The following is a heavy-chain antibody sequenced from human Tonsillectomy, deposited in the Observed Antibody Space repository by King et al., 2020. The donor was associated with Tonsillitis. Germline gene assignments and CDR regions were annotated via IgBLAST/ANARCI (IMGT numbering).Heavy chain of an antibody. V-gene: IGHV1-2*02. CDR3: ARGNYDYVWGNYEVDY. CDR1: GDTFTGYY. D-gene: IGHD3-16*01. J-gene: IGHJ4*02. Sequence: VQLVESGAEVKKPGASVKVSCKASGDTFTGYYMHWVRQAPGQGLEWMGWINPNSGGTNYAQKFQGRVTMTRDTSISTAYMELGRLRSDDTAVYYCARGNYDYVWGNYEVDYWGQGTLVTVSS. CDR2: INPNSGGT.